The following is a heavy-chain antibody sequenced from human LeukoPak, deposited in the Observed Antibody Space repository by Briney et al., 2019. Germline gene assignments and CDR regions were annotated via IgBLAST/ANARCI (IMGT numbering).Heavy chain of an antibody. CDR1: GFTFSIYW. V-gene: IGHV3-74*01. CDR3: ARKGRIAAPMDV. J-gene: IGHJ6*03. D-gene: IGHD2-15*01. Sequence: GGSLRLSCAASGFTFSIYWMHWVRQAPGKGLVWVSRINSDGSSTSYADSVKGRFTISRDNAKNTLYLQMNSLRAEDTAVYYCARKGRIAAPMDVWGKGTTVTVSS. CDR2: INSDGSST.